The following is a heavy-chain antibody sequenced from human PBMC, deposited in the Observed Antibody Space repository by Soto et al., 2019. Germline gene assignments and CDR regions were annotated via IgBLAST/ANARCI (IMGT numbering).Heavy chain of an antibody. CDR1: GYTFTSYA. J-gene: IGHJ4*02. CDR3: SRVDPGETSPFDH. Sequence: ASVKVSCKASGYTFTSYAMHWVRQAPGQGLEWMGWINPFDGSRMFAQSFQGRVTMTRDTSTSTVYMEVSGLRSEDTAVYYCSRVDPGETSPFDHWGQGTLVTVSS. D-gene: IGHD3-10*01. V-gene: IGHV1-46*03. CDR2: INPFDGSR.